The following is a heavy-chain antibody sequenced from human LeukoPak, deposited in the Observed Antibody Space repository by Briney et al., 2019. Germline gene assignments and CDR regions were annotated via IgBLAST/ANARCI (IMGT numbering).Heavy chain of an antibody. CDR3: ARGGWYYDSSGYSQLVFDY. D-gene: IGHD3-22*01. J-gene: IGHJ4*02. Sequence: GASVKVSCKASGYTFTSYDINWVRQATGQGLEWMGWMNPNSGNTGYAQKFQGRVTMTRNTSISTAYMELSSLRSEDTAVYYCARGGWYYDSSGYSQLVFDYWGQGTLVTVSS. V-gene: IGHV1-8*02. CDR1: GYTFTSYD. CDR2: MNPNSGNT.